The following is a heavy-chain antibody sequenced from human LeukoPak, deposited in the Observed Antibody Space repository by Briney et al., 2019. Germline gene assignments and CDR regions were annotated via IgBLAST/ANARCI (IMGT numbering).Heavy chain of an antibody. J-gene: IGHJ4*02. CDR3: ARSIVADDGDFDY. Sequence: ASVKVSRKASGYTFTAYHIHWVRQAPGQGLEWMGWINPNNGGTNYAQKFQGRVTMTRDTSISTAYMELSRLRSDDTAVYYCARSIVADDGDFDYWGQGTLVTVSS. CDR1: GYTFTAYH. V-gene: IGHV1-2*02. CDR2: INPNNGGT. D-gene: IGHD5-12*01.